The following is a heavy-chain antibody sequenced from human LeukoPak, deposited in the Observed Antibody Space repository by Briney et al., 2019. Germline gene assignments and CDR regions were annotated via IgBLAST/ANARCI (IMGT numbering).Heavy chain of an antibody. V-gene: IGHV1-8*01. D-gene: IGHD2-15*01. Sequence: ASVKVSCKASGYTFTSYDIHWVRQATGQGLEWMGWMNPNSGNTGYAQKLQARVSMTRNTSISTAYMELSSLRSEDTAVYYCTRGLVVLSATSWAFDIWGHGTMVTVSS. CDR2: MNPNSGNT. J-gene: IGHJ3*02. CDR3: TRGLVVLSATSWAFDI. CDR1: GYTFTSYD.